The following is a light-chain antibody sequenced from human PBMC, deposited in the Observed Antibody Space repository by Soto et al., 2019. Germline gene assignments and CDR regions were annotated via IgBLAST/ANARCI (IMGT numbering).Light chain of an antibody. CDR2: SNT. CDR1: SSNIGAGYA. CDR3: QSYDSSLSGV. V-gene: IGLV1-40*01. Sequence: QSVLTQPPSVSGAPGQRVTISCTGSSSNIGAGYAVHWYQQLPGTAPKLLIFSNTIRPSGVPDRFSGSKSATSASLAITGLQAEYEADYYCQSYDSSLSGVFGTGTKLTVL. J-gene: IGLJ1*01.